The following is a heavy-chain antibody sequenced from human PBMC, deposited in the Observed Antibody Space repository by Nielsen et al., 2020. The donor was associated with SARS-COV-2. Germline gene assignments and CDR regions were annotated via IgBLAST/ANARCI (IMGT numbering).Heavy chain of an antibody. V-gene: IGHV3-21*01. J-gene: IGHJ4*02. D-gene: IGHD5-18*01. CDR3: ARDRSGYAFDF. CDR2: ISTSGDYI. Sequence: GGSLRLSCAASGFTLSYYTMHWVRQAPGKGLEWVSSISTSGDYIYYADLVQGRFAISRDNAKDSLYLQMNSLRAEDTAMYYCARDRSGYAFDFWGQGALVTVSS. CDR1: GFTLSYYT.